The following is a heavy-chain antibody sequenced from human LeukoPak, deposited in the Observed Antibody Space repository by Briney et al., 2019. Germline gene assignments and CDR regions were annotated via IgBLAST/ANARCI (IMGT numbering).Heavy chain of an antibody. D-gene: IGHD6-6*01. CDR2: INSDGSST. Sequence: GGSLRLSCVASGFTFSSYWMHWVRHAPGKGLVWVSRINSDGSSTKCADSVKGRFTISRDNAKNTLYLQMNSLRAEDTAVYYCARDLYSSSKLGAFDIWGQGTMVTVSS. CDR1: GFTFSSYW. CDR3: ARDLYSSSKLGAFDI. V-gene: IGHV3-74*03. J-gene: IGHJ3*02.